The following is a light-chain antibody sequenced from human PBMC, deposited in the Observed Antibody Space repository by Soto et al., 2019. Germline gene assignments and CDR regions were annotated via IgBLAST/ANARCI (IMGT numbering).Light chain of an antibody. CDR1: SSNIGSNF. Sequence: QSVVTQPPSASGTPGQKVTISCSGSSSNIGSNFVYWYQQLPGTAHKLLIYKDNQRPSGVPDRFSGCKSGTSVSLAISGLRREEEAEYYCSVWEDNGDGWVFGGGTKLTVL. V-gene: IGLV1-47*01. J-gene: IGLJ3*02. CDR3: SVWEDNGDGWV. CDR2: KDN.